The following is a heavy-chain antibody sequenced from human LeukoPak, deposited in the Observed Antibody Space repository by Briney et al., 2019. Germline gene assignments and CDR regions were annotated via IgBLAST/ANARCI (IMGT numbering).Heavy chain of an antibody. CDR3: ARDLNTYDSY. CDR1: GFTFSSYS. V-gene: IGHV3-21*01. D-gene: IGHD5-12*01. Sequence: GGSLRLSCAASGFTFSSYSMSWVRQAPGKGLEWVSSISSSSSYIYYADSVKGRFTISRDNAKNSLYLQMNSLRAEDTAVYYCARDLNTYDSYWGQGTLVTVSS. CDR2: ISSSSSYI. J-gene: IGHJ4*02.